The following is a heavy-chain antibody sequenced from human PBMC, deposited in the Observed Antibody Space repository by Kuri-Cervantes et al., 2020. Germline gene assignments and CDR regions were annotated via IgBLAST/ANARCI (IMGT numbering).Heavy chain of an antibody. D-gene: IGHD3-22*01. CDR3: ARVWSYYYDGSCYLWFDP. CDR1: GYTFTSYG. CDR2: IRAYNGNT. Sequence: ASVKVSCKASGYTFTSYGISWVRQAPGQGLEWMGWIRAYNGNTNYAQKLQGRVTMTTDTSTSTAYMELRSLRSDDTAVYYCARVWSYYYDGSCYLWFDPWGQGTLVTVSS. J-gene: IGHJ5*02. V-gene: IGHV1-18*01.